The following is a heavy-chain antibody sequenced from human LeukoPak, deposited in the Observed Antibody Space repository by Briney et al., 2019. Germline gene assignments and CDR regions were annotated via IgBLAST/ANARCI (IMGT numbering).Heavy chain of an antibody. J-gene: IGHJ4*02. CDR2: IYYSGNT. CDR1: GGSISSNTYY. CDR3: AREGGSGSYYNGLDY. D-gene: IGHD3-10*01. Sequence: PSEALSLTCTVSGGSISSNTYYWGWIRQPPGKGLEWIGSIYYSGNTYYDPSLKSRVTISVDTSKNQFSLKLSSVTAADTAVYYCAREGGSGSYYNGLDYWGQGTLVTVSS. V-gene: IGHV4-39*07.